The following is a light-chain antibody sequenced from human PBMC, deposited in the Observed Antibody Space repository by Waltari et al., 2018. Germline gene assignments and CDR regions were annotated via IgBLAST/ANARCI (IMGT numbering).Light chain of an antibody. V-gene: IGLV3-25*03. CDR3: QSADSSGTWV. Sequence: SYELTQPPSVSVSPGQTVRITCSGDALPKQYASWYQQKPGQAPVLVIYKDSERPSGIPERFSGSSSGTTVTLTISGVQAEDEADYYCQSADSSGTWVFGGGTKLTVL. J-gene: IGLJ3*02. CDR1: ALPKQY. CDR2: KDS.